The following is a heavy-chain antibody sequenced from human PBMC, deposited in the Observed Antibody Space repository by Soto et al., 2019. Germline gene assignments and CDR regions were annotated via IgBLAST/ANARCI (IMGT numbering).Heavy chain of an antibody. V-gene: IGHV3-30-3*01. CDR1: GFTFSSYA. D-gene: IGHD3-9*01. CDR3: ATELRYFVE. CDR2: ISYDGSNK. J-gene: IGHJ4*02. Sequence: QVQLVESGGGVVQPGRSLRLSCAASGFTFSSYAMQWVRQAPGKGLEWVAVISYDGSNKYYADSVKGRFTISRDNSKNTLYLQMNSLRAEDTAVYYCATELRYFVEWGQGTLVTVSS.